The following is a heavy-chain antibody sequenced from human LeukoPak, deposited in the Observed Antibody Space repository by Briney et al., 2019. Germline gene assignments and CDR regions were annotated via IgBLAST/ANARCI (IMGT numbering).Heavy chain of an antibody. D-gene: IGHD3-22*01. V-gene: IGHV3-21*01. Sequence: GGSLRLSCAASGFTFNIYSMNWVRQAPGKGLEWVSSISSRSNYIYYPDSVKGRFTISRDNAKNSLYLQMNGLRAEDTAVYYCARDVAYYYESSGYYSLGFDIWGQGTMVTVSS. CDR3: ARDVAYYYESSGYYSLGFDI. CDR1: GFTFNIYS. CDR2: ISSRSNYI. J-gene: IGHJ3*02.